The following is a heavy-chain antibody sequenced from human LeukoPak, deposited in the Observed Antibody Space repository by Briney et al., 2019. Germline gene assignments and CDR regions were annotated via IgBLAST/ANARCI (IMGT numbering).Heavy chain of an antibody. V-gene: IGHV1-18*01. CDR3: ARPSRYDSSGYPTDY. CDR1: GYTFTSYG. Sequence: ASVKVSCKASGYTFTSYGISWVRQAPGQGLEWMGWISAYNGNTNYAQKLQGRVTMTTDTSTSTAYMELRSLRSDDTAVYYCARPSRYDSSGYPTDYWGRGTLVTVSS. D-gene: IGHD3-22*01. J-gene: IGHJ4*02. CDR2: ISAYNGNT.